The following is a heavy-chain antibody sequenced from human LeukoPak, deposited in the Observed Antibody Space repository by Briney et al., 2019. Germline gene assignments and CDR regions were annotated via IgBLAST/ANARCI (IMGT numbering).Heavy chain of an antibody. J-gene: IGHJ4*02. CDR1: GYSISSSKW. V-gene: IGHV4-28*03. Sequence: SDTLSLTCAVSGYSISSSKWWGWIRQPPGKGLEWIGYIYYSGSTYYNPSLKSRVTMSVDTSKNQFSLQLSSLTAVDTAVYYCARVAGRGYYAVHYWGQGTLSTVSS. CDR2: IYYSGST. D-gene: IGHD3-22*01. CDR3: ARVAGRGYYAVHY.